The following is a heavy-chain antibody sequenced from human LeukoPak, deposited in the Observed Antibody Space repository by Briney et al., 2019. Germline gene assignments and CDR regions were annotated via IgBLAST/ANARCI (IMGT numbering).Heavy chain of an antibody. CDR3: ARLGPASGYDPLYFDY. D-gene: IGHD5-12*01. CDR1: GFTFSSYG. CDR2: IRYDGSNR. Sequence: GGSLRLSCAASGFTFSSYGMHWVRQAPGKGLEWVAFIRYDGSNRYYADSVKGRFTISRDNSKNTLYLQMNSLRAEDTAVYYCARLGPASGYDPLYFDYWGQGTLVTVSS. J-gene: IGHJ4*02. V-gene: IGHV3-30*02.